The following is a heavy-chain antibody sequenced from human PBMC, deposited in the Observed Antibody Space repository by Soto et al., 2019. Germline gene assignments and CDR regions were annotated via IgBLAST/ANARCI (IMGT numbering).Heavy chain of an antibody. CDR2: IIPIFGTV. CDR1: GGTFRTYA. V-gene: IGHV1-69*12. D-gene: IGHD6-19*01. CDR3: AKGAVAGTPTSYYYYGMDV. J-gene: IGHJ6*02. Sequence: QVQLLQSGAEVKKPGSSVRVSCEASGGTFRTYAISWVRQAPGQGLEWMGEIIPIFGTVNYAQKFQGRVTITADESTTTFYMDLRSLRSEDTAVYYCAKGAVAGTPTSYYYYGMDVWGQGTTVTVSS.